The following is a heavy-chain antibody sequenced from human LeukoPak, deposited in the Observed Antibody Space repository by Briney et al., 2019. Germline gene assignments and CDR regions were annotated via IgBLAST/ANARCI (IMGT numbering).Heavy chain of an antibody. J-gene: IGHJ6*02. CDR3: ARQSSIAAAGREDYYYYYGMDV. CDR2: IGTAGDT. Sequence: GGPLRLSCAASGFTFSSYDMHWVRQATGKGLEWVSAIGTAGDTYYPGSVKGRFTISRENAKNSLYLQMNSLRAGDTAVYYCARQSSIAAAGREDYYYYYGMDVWGQGTTVTVSS. V-gene: IGHV3-13*01. D-gene: IGHD6-13*01. CDR1: GFTFSSYD.